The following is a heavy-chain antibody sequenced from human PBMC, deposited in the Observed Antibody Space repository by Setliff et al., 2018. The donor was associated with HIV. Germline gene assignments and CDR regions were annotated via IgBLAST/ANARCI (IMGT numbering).Heavy chain of an antibody. CDR3: ARRDTSTGVDP. CDR1: GGSITSHY. Sequence: PSETLSLTCTVSGGSITSHYWAWIRQPPGRRLEWIGYVSYSESATYNPSLKSRVTMSLDTSKSQFSLRLSSVTAADTAIYYCARRDTSTGVDPWGQGALVTVSS. CDR2: VSYSESA. J-gene: IGHJ5*02. V-gene: IGHV4-59*11. D-gene: IGHD7-27*01.